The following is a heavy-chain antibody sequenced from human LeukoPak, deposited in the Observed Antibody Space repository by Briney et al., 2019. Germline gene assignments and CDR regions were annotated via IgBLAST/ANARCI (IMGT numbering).Heavy chain of an antibody. CDR1: GFTFSSYG. Sequence: PGRSLRLSCAASGFTFSSYGMHWVRKAPGKGLEWVAVIWYDGSNKYYADSVKGRFTISRDNSKNTLYLQMNSLRAEDTAVYYCARDPTYYGSGSSPPDYWGQGTLVTVSS. V-gene: IGHV3-33*01. CDR3: ARDPTYYGSGSSPPDY. CDR2: IWYDGSNK. D-gene: IGHD3-10*01. J-gene: IGHJ4*02.